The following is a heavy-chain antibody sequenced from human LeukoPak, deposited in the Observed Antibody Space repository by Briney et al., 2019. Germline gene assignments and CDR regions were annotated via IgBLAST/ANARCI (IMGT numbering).Heavy chain of an antibody. CDR1: GFTVSSNF. Sequence: GGSLRLSCEVSGFTVSSNFMGWVRQTRAKGLEWVSVLYSGGQTNYADSVRGRFTISRDTSRNTLYLQMNSLRVDDTAVYYCARDTDYYGSGRHGYFDHWGQGTLVTVSS. D-gene: IGHD3-10*01. CDR2: LYSGGQT. J-gene: IGHJ1*01. CDR3: ARDTDYYGSGRHGYFDH. V-gene: IGHV3-66*01.